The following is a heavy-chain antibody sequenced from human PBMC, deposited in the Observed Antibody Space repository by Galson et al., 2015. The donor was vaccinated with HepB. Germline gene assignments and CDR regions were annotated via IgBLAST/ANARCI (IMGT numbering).Heavy chain of an antibody. CDR2: ISGGGGSI. D-gene: IGHD1-1*01. J-gene: IGHJ1*01. CDR3: AKEPSYWYEEYFQH. Sequence: SLRLSCAASGFIFSSYAMSWVRQAPGKGLEWVAAISGGGGSIYYADSVKGRFTISRDNSTNTLYLQMNRLRAEDTAVYYCAKEPSYWYEEYFQHWGQGSLVTVSS. CDR1: GFIFSSYA. V-gene: IGHV3-23*01.